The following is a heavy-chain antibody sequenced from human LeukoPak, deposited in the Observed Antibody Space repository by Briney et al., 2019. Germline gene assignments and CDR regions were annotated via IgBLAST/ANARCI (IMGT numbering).Heavy chain of an antibody. Sequence: SGTLSLTCAVSGGSISSSNRWSWVRQPPGKGLEWIGEIYHSGSTNYNPSLKSRVTISVDKSKNQFSLKLSSVTAADTAVYYCARTRFYYETSGHYFDYWGQGTLVTVSS. CDR1: GGSISSSNR. J-gene: IGHJ4*02. CDR3: ARTRFYYETSGHYFDY. CDR2: IYHSGST. D-gene: IGHD3-22*01. V-gene: IGHV4-4*02.